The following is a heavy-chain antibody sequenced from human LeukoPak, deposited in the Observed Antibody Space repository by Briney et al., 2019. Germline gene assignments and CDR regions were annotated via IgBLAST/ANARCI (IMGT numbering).Heavy chain of an antibody. V-gene: IGHV3-53*01. J-gene: IGHJ5*02. Sequence: PGGSLRLSCAASGFTVSNNYMSWVRQAPGKGLEWVSVIYSGGSTYYADSVKGRFTISRDNSKNTLYLQMNSLRAEDTAVYYCARAYGDYEGWFDPWGQGTLVTVSS. D-gene: IGHD4-17*01. CDR3: ARAYGDYEGWFDP. CDR2: IYSGGST. CDR1: GFTVSNNY.